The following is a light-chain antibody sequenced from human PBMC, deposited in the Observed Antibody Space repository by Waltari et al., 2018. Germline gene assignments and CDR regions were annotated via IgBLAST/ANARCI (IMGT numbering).Light chain of an antibody. CDR2: DVS. CDR1: SSDIGGYNY. Sequence: QAALTQPPSVSGSPGQSVTISCTGASSDIGGYNYVSWYQQHPGEAPKLMIYDVSKRPSVVSDRFSGSRSGYTASLTISGLQAEDEADYFCSSYAGSNTFIFGAGSRLTVL. J-gene: IGLJ1*01. CDR3: SSYAGSNTFI. V-gene: IGLV2-11*01.